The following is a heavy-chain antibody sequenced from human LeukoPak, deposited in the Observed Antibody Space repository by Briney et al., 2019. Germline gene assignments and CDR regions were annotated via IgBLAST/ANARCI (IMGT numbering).Heavy chain of an antibody. J-gene: IGHJ4*02. CDR3: ARETSGSYSVDY. CDR2: ITGGGGDT. Sequence: GGSLRLSCAASGFTFSNYAMAWVRQAPGKEPEWVSVITGGGGDTYHIDSVKGRFTISRDNSKNTLYLQMNSLRAEDTAVYYCARETSGSYSVDYWGQGTLVTVSS. V-gene: IGHV3-23*01. CDR1: GFTFSNYA. D-gene: IGHD1-26*01.